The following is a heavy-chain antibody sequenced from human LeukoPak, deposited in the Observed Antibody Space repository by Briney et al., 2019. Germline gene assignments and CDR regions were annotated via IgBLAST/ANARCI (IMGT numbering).Heavy chain of an antibody. D-gene: IGHD2-21*02. Sequence: APVKVSCKASGGTFSSYAISWVRQAPGQGLEWMGRIIPILGIANYAQKFQGRVTITADKSTSTAYMELSSLRSEDTAVYYCASEDSYCGGDCYSGMDYWGQGTLVTVSS. CDR1: GGTFSSYA. CDR2: IIPILGIA. CDR3: ASEDSYCGGDCYSGMDY. J-gene: IGHJ4*02. V-gene: IGHV1-69*04.